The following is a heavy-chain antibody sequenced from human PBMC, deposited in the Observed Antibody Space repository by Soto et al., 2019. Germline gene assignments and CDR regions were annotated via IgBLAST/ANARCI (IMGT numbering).Heavy chain of an antibody. CDR1: GFTFSSYG. Sequence: QVQLVESGGGVVQPGRSLRLSCAASGFTFSSYGIHWVRQAPGKGLEWVAVISNDGTNKYYVDSVKGRFTISRDNSNNTLYLQMNSLRAEDTAVYYCAKDRGGSCCGAFDIWGQGIMVTFSS. V-gene: IGHV3-30*18. D-gene: IGHD2-15*01. CDR2: ISNDGTNK. CDR3: AKDRGGSCCGAFDI. J-gene: IGHJ3*02.